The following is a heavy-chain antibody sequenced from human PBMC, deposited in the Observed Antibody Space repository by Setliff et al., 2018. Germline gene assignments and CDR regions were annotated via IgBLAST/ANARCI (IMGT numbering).Heavy chain of an antibody. V-gene: IGHV1-2*04. J-gene: IGHJ4*02. Sequence: GASVKVSCKASGYTFTGYYMHWVRQAPGQGLEWMGWINPNSGGTNYAQKFQGWVTMTRDTSISTAYMELSRLRSDDTAIYYCARGDTIFGVIIKSIGGRYFDYWGQGTLVTVSS. CDR3: ARGDTIFGVIIKSIGGRYFDY. D-gene: IGHD3-3*01. CDR1: GYTFTGYY. CDR2: INPNSGGT.